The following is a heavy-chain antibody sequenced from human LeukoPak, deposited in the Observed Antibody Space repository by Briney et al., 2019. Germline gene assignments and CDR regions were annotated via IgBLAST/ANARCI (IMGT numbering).Heavy chain of an antibody. CDR3: VRAVEQLIHDAFDI. CDR2: INPNSGGT. D-gene: IGHD1-26*01. Sequence: ASVKVSCKASGYTFTGYYMYWVRQAPGQGLEWMGWINPNSGGTNYAQKFQGRVTMTRDTSIGTAYMELSRLRSDDTAVYYCVRAVEQLIHDAFDIWGQGTMVTVSS. J-gene: IGHJ3*02. V-gene: IGHV1-2*02. CDR1: GYTFTGYY.